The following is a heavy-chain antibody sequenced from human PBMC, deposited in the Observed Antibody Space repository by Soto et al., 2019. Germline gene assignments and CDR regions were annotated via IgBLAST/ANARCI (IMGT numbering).Heavy chain of an antibody. D-gene: IGHD6-19*01. CDR2: ISYDGSNK. CDR3: AKGDSAVADYFDY. CDR1: GCTFISLG. Sequence: GGSMRLRWAASGCTFISLGVRWVRQAPGKGLEWVAVISYDGSNKYYADSVKGRFTISRDNSKNTLYLQMNSLRAEDTAVYYCAKGDSAVADYFDYWGQGTLVTVSS. J-gene: IGHJ4*02. V-gene: IGHV3-30*18.